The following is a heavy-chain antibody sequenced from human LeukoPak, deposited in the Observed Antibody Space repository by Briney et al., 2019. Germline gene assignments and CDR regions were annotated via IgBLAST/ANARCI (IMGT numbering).Heavy chain of an antibody. Sequence: GGSLRLSCAASGFTFSSYAMSWVRQAPGKGLEWVSAISGSGGSTYYADSVKGRFTISRDNSKNTLYLQMNSLRAEDTAVYYCARLYSSSPGTYYFDYWGQGTLVTVSS. CDR3: ARLYSSSPGTYYFDY. CDR2: ISGSGGST. V-gene: IGHV3-23*01. CDR1: GFTFSSYA. J-gene: IGHJ4*02. D-gene: IGHD6-13*01.